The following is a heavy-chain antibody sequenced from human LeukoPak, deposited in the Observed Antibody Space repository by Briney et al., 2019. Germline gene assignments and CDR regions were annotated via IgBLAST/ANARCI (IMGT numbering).Heavy chain of an antibody. Sequence: GGSLRLSCAASGFTFNTYWMSWVRQAPGKGREWLANIKEDGTRDYYVESVKGRFTISKDNAKTSLYLQVNSLRAEDTAVYYCARDTKAGCFDLWGQGTLVTVSS. CDR2: IKEDGTRD. CDR3: ARDTKAGCFDL. CDR1: GFTFNTYW. V-gene: IGHV3-7*01. J-gene: IGHJ5*02.